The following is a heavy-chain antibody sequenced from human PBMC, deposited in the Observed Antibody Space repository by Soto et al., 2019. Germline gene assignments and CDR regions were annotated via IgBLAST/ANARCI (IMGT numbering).Heavy chain of an antibody. CDR2: IKPDGSQK. V-gene: IGHV3-7*01. J-gene: IGHJ3*01. CDR1: GFTFSNYW. Sequence: GGSLRLSCAASGFTFSNYWMSWARQAPGKGLEWVANIKPDGSQKWYVDSVKGRFTISRDNAKNSLYLQMNSLRAEDTAVYYCARDQLYYNDISGRPLNAFDVWGQGTMVTVSS. D-gene: IGHD3-22*01. CDR3: ARDQLYYNDISGRPLNAFDV.